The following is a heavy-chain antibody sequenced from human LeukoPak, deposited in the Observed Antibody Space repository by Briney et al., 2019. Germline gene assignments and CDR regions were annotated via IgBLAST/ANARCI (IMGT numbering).Heavy chain of an antibody. J-gene: IGHJ3*01. V-gene: IGHV1-2*02. CDR2: INPNTGDT. CDR3: ASKGAGHCYDASCMGSFDL. Sequence: ASVKVSCKASGYPFIDYYLHWVRQAPGQGLEWMGCINPNTGDTNSAQNFQDRDIMTRDTSITTAYMELSRLKSDDTALYYCASKGAGHCYDASCMGSFDLWGQGTTVAVSS. D-gene: IGHD2-15*01. CDR1: GYPFIDYY.